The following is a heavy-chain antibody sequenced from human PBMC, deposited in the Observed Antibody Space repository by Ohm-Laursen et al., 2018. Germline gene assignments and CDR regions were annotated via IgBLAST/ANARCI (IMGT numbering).Heavy chain of an antibody. D-gene: IGHD5-12*01. CDR2: INGDGSRP. CDR3: ARAQRLVASANDY. CDR1: GATISGYW. J-gene: IGHJ4*02. V-gene: IGHV3-74*01. Sequence: SLRLSCAASGATISGYWMHWVRQTPGKGLVWVSRINGDGSRPFYADSVKGRFTISRDNGQNVLYLQMTRLRADDTAVYYCARAQRLVASANDYWGQGTLVTVSS.